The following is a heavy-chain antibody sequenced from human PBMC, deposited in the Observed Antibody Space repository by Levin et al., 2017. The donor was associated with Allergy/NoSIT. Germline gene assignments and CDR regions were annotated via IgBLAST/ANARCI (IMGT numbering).Heavy chain of an antibody. CDR1: GFTFSSYA. Sequence: GGSLRLSCAASGFTFSSYAMHWVRQAPGKGLEWVAVISYDGSNKYYADSVKGRFTISRDNSKNTLYLQMNSLRAEDTAVYYCARDSAYRAAFDSWGQGTMVTVSS. CDR3: ARDSAYRAAFDS. J-gene: IGHJ3*02. CDR2: ISYDGSNK. D-gene: IGHD6-25*01. V-gene: IGHV3-30-3*01.